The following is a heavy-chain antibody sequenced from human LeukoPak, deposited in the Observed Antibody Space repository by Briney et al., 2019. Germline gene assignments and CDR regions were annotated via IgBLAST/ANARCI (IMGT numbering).Heavy chain of an antibody. V-gene: IGHV3-23*01. Sequence: GGSLRLSCEASGLTFSNHGMSWVRQAPGKGLQWVSAITGDGTTTYYADSVKGRFTISRDNSKNMLYLQMSSLRAEDTAVYYWAKMNGYFEYWGQGALVPVSS. D-gene: IGHD1-1*01. CDR1: GLTFSNHG. CDR3: AKMNGYFEY. J-gene: IGHJ4*02. CDR2: ITGDGTTT.